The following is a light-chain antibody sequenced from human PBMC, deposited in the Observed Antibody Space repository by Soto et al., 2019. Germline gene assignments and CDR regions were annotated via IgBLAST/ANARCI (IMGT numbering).Light chain of an antibody. CDR3: QQCYSSPPT. J-gene: IGKJ3*01. CDR2: GAS. Sequence: EIVMTQSPATLSVSPGEGATLSCRASQSVSSKLAWYQQKPGQAPRLLIYGASTRATGIPARFSGSGSGTEFTLNISSLQAEDVAVYYCQQCYSSPPTFGPGTKVDIK. CDR1: QSVSSK. V-gene: IGKV3-15*01.